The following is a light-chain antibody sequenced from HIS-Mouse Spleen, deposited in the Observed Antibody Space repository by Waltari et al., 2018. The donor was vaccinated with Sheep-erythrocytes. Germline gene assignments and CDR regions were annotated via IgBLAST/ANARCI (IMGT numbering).Light chain of an antibody. CDR1: SSDVGGYNY. Sequence: QSALTQPRSVSGSPGQSVTISCTGTSSDVGGYNYVSWYQQHPGKAPKLMLYDVSKRPSGVPDRFSGSKSGNTASLTISGLQAEDEADYYCCSYAGSSTFHVVFGGGTKLTVL. V-gene: IGLV2-11*01. J-gene: IGLJ2*01. CDR2: DVS. CDR3: CSYAGSSTFHVV.